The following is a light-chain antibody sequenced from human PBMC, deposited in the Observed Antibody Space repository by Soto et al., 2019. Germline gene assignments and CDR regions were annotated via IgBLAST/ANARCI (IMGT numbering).Light chain of an antibody. J-gene: IGKJ1*01. Sequence: EIVLTQSPGTLSLSPGERATLSCRASQSVSSSFLAWYQQQPRQAPRLLIYGASSRATGIPDRYSGRGSGTDFTLTISRREPEEFAVYYCQQYGSSPWTVGQGTKVEIK. CDR2: GAS. CDR1: QSVSSSF. CDR3: QQYGSSPWT. V-gene: IGKV3-20*01.